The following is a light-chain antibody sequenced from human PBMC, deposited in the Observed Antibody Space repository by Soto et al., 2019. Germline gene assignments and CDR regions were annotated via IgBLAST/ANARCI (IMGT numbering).Light chain of an antibody. J-gene: IGKJ1*01. CDR3: QQYGSSRRT. Sequence: EIVLTQSPGTLSLSPGERATLSCRASQSVSSSYLAWYQQKPGQAPRLLIYGASSRATGIPDRFSGSGSGIDFTLTISRLEPEDFAVYYCQQYGSSRRTFGQGTRGISN. V-gene: IGKV3-20*01. CDR2: GAS. CDR1: QSVSSSY.